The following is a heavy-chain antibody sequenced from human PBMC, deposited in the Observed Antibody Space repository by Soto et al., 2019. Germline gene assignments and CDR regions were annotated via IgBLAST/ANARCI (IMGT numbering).Heavy chain of an antibody. CDR2: IYYSGST. CDR3: ARHYCSSTSCAGLYFDY. J-gene: IGHJ4*02. D-gene: IGHD2-2*01. CDR1: GGSISSYY. V-gene: IGHV4-59*01. Sequence: PSETLSLTCTVSGGSISSYYWSSIRQPPGKGLEWIGYIYYSGSTNYNPSLKSRVTISVDTSKNQFSLKLSSVTAADTAVYYCARHYCSSTSCAGLYFDYWGQGTLVTVSS.